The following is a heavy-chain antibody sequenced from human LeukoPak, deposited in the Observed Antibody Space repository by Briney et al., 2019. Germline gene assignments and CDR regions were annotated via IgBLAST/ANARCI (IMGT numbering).Heavy chain of an antibody. CDR1: GFTFSRSW. CDR3: ATGAGGGWDF. Sequence: PGGSLRLSCAASGFTFSRSWMSWVRQPPGKGLEWVANISPDGSTKYHMDSVKGRFTISRDNAKDSLYLEMSRLRDDDTAMYYCATGAGGGWDFGGRGTLVTVSS. D-gene: IGHD6-19*01. CDR2: ISPDGSTK. J-gene: IGHJ4*02. V-gene: IGHV3-7*03.